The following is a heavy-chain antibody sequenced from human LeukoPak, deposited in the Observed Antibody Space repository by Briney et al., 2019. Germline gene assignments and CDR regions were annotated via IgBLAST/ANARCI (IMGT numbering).Heavy chain of an antibody. CDR1: GFTFDDYA. J-gene: IGHJ6*03. CDR3: AKDDREYSSSSYYYYYMDV. Sequence: PGRSLRLSCAASGFTFDDYAMHWVRQAPGKGLEWVSLISWDGGSTYYADSVKGRFTISRDNSKNSLYLQMNSLRTEDTALYYCAKDDREYSSSSYYYYYMDVWGKGTTVTVSS. V-gene: IGHV3-43*01. CDR2: ISWDGGST. D-gene: IGHD6-6*01.